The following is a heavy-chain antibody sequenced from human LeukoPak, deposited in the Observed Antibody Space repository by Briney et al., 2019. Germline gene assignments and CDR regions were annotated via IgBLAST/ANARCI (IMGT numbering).Heavy chain of an antibody. CDR1: GFTFSSYS. CDR3: ARDSQVLLWFGEMKDAFDI. V-gene: IGHV3-21*01. D-gene: IGHD3-10*01. J-gene: IGHJ3*02. CDR2: ISSSSSYI. Sequence: GGSLRLSCAASGFTFSSYSMNWVRRAPGKGLEWVSSISSSSSYIYYADSVKGRFTISRDNAKNSLYLQMNSLRAEDTAVYYCARDSQVLLWFGEMKDAFDIWGQGTMVTVSS.